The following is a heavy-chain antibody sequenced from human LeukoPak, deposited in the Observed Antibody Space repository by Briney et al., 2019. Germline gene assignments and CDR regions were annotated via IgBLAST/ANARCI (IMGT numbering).Heavy chain of an antibody. J-gene: IGHJ4*02. Sequence: ASVKVSCKASGGTFSSYAISWVRQAPGQGLEWMGGIIPIFGTANYAQKFQGRVTITTDESTSTAYMELSSLRSEDTAVYYCAKGKGMITFGGVIAEEYWGQGTLVTVSS. CDR3: AKGKGMITFGGVIAEEY. CDR1: GGTFSSYA. V-gene: IGHV1-69*05. D-gene: IGHD3-16*02. CDR2: IIPIFGTA.